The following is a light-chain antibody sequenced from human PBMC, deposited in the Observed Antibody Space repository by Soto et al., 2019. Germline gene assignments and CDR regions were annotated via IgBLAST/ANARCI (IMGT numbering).Light chain of an antibody. CDR2: DAS. CDR3: QQYARPPYA. J-gene: IGKJ2*01. Sequence: EIVMTQSPATLSLSPGGRATLSFSGSQRISNSCLAWYQQKPGQAPRLLLYDASSRATGIPDRVSGSGSGTDFTLTISRLEPEDFAVYYCQQYARPPYAFGQGTKVDIK. V-gene: IGKV3-20*01. CDR1: QRISNSC.